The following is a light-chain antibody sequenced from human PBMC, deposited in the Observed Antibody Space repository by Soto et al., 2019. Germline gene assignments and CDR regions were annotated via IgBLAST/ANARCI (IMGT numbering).Light chain of an antibody. CDR3: ETWDSNTHTV. V-gene: IGLV4-60*02. J-gene: IGLJ3*02. CDR2: LEGSGSY. CDR1: SGHSSYI. Sequence: QSVLTQSSSASASLGSSVKLTCTLSSGHSSYIIAWHQQQPGKAPRYLMKLEGSGSYNKGSGVPDRFSGSSSGAARYLTISILQFEDEADYYCETWDSNTHTVFGGGTKLTVL.